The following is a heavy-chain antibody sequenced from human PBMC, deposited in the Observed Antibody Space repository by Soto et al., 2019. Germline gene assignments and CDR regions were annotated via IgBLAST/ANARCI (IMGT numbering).Heavy chain of an antibody. V-gene: IGHV3-23*01. Sequence: PGGSLRLSCAASGFTFSSYAMSWVRQAPGKGLEWVSAISGSGGSTYYADSVKGRFTISRDNSKNTLYLQMNSLRAEDTAVYYCASDIVVVVAATQRDYWGQGTLVTVSS. CDR1: GFTFSSYA. D-gene: IGHD2-15*01. CDR3: ASDIVVVVAATQRDY. CDR2: ISGSGGST. J-gene: IGHJ4*02.